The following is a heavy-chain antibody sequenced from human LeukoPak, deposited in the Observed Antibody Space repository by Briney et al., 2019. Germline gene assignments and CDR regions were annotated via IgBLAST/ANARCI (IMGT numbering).Heavy chain of an antibody. Sequence: GGSLRLSCTASGFTFSSFAMAWVRHAPGKGLECVSTISASLGTPYYSDSVKGRFTISRDNSKNTVSLEMNSLRAEDTAVYYCAKSHDSSGAFDIWGQGTMVTVSS. J-gene: IGHJ3*02. CDR2: ISASLGTP. D-gene: IGHD3-22*01. V-gene: IGHV3-23*01. CDR3: AKSHDSSGAFDI. CDR1: GFTFSSFA.